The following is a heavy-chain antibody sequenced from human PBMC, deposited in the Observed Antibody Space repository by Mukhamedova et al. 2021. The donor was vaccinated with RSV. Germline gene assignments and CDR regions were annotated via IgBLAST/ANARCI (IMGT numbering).Heavy chain of an antibody. J-gene: IGHJ5*02. Sequence: RSKANNYATAYAASLKGRFTISRDVSKNTAYLQMNSLKTEDTAVYYCIRPGCSSTSCQGVWFDPWGQGTLVTVSS. CDR3: IRPGCSSTSCQGVWFDP. D-gene: IGHD2-2*01. V-gene: IGHV3-73*01. CDR2: RSKANNYAT.